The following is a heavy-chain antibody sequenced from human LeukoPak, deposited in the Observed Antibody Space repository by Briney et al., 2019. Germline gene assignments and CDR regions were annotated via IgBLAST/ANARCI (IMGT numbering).Heavy chain of an antibody. CDR1: GGTFSSYA. CDR2: IIPIFGTA. V-gene: IGHV1-69*06. CDR3: ARDEDRYDYVWGSYPIRYLGY. J-gene: IGHJ4*02. D-gene: IGHD3-16*02. Sequence: SVKVSCKASGGTFSSYAISWVRQAPGQGLEWMGGIIPIFGTANYAQKFKGRVTITVDKSTSTAYMELSSLRSEDTAVYYCARDEDRYDYVWGSYPIRYLGYWGQGTLVTVSS.